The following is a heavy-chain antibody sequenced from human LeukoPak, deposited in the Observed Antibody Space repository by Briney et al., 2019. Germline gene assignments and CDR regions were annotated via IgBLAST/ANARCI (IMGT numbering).Heavy chain of an antibody. CDR1: GFTFSSYD. D-gene: IGHD3-16*01. Sequence: GGSLRLSCAASGFTFSSYDMHWVRQATGKGLEWVSAIGTAGDTYYPGSVKGRFTISRENAKNSLCLQMNSLRAGDTAVYYCARVAGATDAFDIWGQGTMVTVSS. J-gene: IGHJ3*02. V-gene: IGHV3-13*01. CDR2: IGTAGDT. CDR3: ARVAGATDAFDI.